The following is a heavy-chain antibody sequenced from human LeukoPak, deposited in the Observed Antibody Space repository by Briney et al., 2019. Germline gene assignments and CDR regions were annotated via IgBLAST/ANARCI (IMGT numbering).Heavy chain of an antibody. CDR1: GFTFSRYW. Sequence: GGSVRLSCAASGFTFSRYWMHWVRHARGKGLEWVSRINSDGSSTSYADSVKGRFTISRDNAKNTLYLQMNSLRAEDTAVYYCARDSGVVVFDYWGQGTLVTVSA. J-gene: IGHJ4*02. D-gene: IGHD3-22*01. CDR2: INSDGSST. CDR3: ARDSGVVVFDY. V-gene: IGHV3-74*01.